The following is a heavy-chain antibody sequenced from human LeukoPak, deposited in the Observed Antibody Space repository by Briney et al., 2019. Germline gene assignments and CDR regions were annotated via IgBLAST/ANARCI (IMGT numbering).Heavy chain of an antibody. CDR3: AKDRVIMVRGVTDFDY. V-gene: IGHV3-23*01. J-gene: IGHJ4*02. CDR2: ISGSGGST. D-gene: IGHD3-10*01. CDR1: GFTFSSYA. Sequence: GGSLRLSCAASGFTFSSYAMSWVRQAPGKGLEWVSAISGSGGSTYYADSVKGRFTISRDNSKNTLYLRMNSLRAEDTAVYYCAKDRVIMVRGVTDFDYWGQGTLVTVSS.